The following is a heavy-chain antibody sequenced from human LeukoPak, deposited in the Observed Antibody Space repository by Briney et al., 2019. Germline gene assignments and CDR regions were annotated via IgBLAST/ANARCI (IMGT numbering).Heavy chain of an antibody. D-gene: IGHD5-24*01. CDR2: IIPIFGTA. CDR3: ARGLVEMATRYFDL. Sequence: SVKVSCKASGGTFSSYAISWVRQAPGQGLEWMGGIIPIFGTANYAQKFQGRVTITADESTSTAYMELSSLRSEDTAVYYCARGLVEMATRYFDLWGRGTLVTVSS. J-gene: IGHJ2*01. V-gene: IGHV1-69*13. CDR1: GGTFSSYA.